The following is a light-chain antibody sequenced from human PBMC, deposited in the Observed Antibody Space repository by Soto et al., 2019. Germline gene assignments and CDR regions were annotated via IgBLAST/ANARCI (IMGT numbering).Light chain of an antibody. CDR3: GSKAGSNKHVV. CDR1: NSDIGASNS. V-gene: IGLV2-8*01. CDR2: EVT. J-gene: IGLJ2*01. Sequence: QSALTQPPSASGSPGQSVTISCAGSNSDIGASNSVSWYQQHPGKAPKLLISEVTKRPSGVPDRFSGSKSGNTASLTVSGLQAEDEAEYCCGSKAGSNKHVVFGGGTKLTVL.